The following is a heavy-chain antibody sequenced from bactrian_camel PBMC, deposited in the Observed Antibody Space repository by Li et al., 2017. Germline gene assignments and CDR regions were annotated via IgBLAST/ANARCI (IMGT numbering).Heavy chain of an antibody. CDR1: GFTGFPFSKNT. J-gene: IGHJ4*01. Sequence: VQLVESGGGLVQPGGSLRLSCEASGFTGFPFSKNTMSWVRQAPGKGLEWVAGIDRSGGRTYYSSSAKGRFTISRDNVKNTLFLQLNSLKTEDTAMYYCALDFPPSPLDRQRDWGKGTQVTVS. V-gene: IGHV3S31*01. CDR3: ALDFPPSPLDRQRD. CDR2: IDRSGGRT.